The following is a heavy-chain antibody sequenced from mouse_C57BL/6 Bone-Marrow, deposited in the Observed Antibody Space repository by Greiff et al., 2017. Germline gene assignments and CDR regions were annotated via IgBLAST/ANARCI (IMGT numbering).Heavy chain of an antibody. CDR1: GYTFTSYW. V-gene: IGHV1-52*01. D-gene: IGHD2-4*01. CDR3: ARGGPTMITEGVYWYFDV. CDR2: IDPSDSET. J-gene: IGHJ1*03. Sequence: VKLQQPGAELVRPGSSVKLSCKASGYTFTSYWMHWVKQRPIQGLEWIGNIDPSDSETHYNQKFKDKATLTVDKSSSTAYMQLSSLTSEGSGVYYCARGGPTMITEGVYWYFDVWGTGTTVTVSS.